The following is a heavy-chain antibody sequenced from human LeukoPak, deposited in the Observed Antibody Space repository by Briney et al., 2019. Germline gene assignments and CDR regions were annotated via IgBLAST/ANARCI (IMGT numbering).Heavy chain of an antibody. J-gene: IGHJ5*02. CDR1: GYTFTGYY. CDR3: ARGPVLRFLEWFNWFDP. CDR2: INPNSGGT. D-gene: IGHD3-3*01. V-gene: IGHV1-2*02. Sequence: ASVKVSFKASGYTFTGYYMHWVRQAPGQGLEWMGWINPNSGGTNYAQKFQGRVTMTRDTSISTAYMELSRLRSDDPAVYYCARGPVLRFLEWFNWFDPWGQGTLVTVSS.